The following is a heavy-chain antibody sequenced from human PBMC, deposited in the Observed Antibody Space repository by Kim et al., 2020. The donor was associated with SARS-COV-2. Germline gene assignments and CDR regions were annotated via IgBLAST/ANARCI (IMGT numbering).Heavy chain of an antibody. J-gene: IGHJ5*02. CDR1: GGSFSGYY. D-gene: IGHD6-13*01. CDR3: ASVRPKGAAAWLFDP. Sequence: SETLSLTCAVYGGSFSGYYWSWIRQPPGKGLEWIGEINHSGSTNYNPSLKSRVTISVDTSKNQFSLKLSSVTAADTAVYYCASVRPKGAAAWLFDPWGQGTLVTVSS. CDR2: INHSGST. V-gene: IGHV4-34*01.